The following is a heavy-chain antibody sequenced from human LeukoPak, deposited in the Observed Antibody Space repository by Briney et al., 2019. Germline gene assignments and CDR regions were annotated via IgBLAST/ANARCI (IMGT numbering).Heavy chain of an antibody. CDR2: INHSGST. CDR1: GGSFSGYY. J-gene: IGHJ4*02. Sequence: SETLSLTCAVYGGSFSGYYWSWIRQPPGKGLEWIGEINHSGSTNYNPSLKSRVTISVDTSKNQFSLKLSSVTAADTAVYYCARVEAGEGDYWGQGTLVTVSS. CDR3: ARVEAGEGDY. V-gene: IGHV4-34*01. D-gene: IGHD6-19*01.